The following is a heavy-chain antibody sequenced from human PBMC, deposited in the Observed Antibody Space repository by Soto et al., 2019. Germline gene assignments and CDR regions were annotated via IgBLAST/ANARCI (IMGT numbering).Heavy chain of an antibody. D-gene: IGHD3-3*01. J-gene: IGHJ6*02. CDR2: IIPIFGTA. Sequence: SVKVSCKASGGTFSSYAISWVRQAPGQGLEWMGGIIPIFGTANYAQKFQGRVTITADESTSTAYMELSSLRSEDTAVYYCASVLRFLEWLPPPDYYGMDVWGQGTTVTVSS. CDR3: ASVLRFLEWLPPPDYYGMDV. CDR1: GGTFSSYA. V-gene: IGHV1-69*13.